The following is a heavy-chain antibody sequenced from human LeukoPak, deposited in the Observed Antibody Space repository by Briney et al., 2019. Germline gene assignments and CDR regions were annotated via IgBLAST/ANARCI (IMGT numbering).Heavy chain of an antibody. CDR1: GFTFSSYG. CDR3: ARDLTAMVISYYYYMDV. D-gene: IGHD5-18*01. J-gene: IGHJ6*03. Sequence: GGSLRLSCAASGFTFSSYGMHWLRQAPGKGLEWVAIISYDGIKKKYAGSVKGRSTIFRDNAKNSLYLQMNSLRAEDTAVYYCARDLTAMVISYYYYMDVWGKGTTVTVSS. V-gene: IGHV3-30*03. CDR2: ISYDGIKK.